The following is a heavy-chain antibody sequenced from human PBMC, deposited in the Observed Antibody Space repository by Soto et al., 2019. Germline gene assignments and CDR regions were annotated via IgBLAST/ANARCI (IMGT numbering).Heavy chain of an antibody. V-gene: IGHV3-15*07. CDR3: TTDLGPGEDSEPYYFDY. CDR2: IKSKTDGGTT. Sequence: GGSLRLSCAASGFTFSNAWMNWVRQAPGKGLEWVGRIKSKTDGGTTDYAAPVKGRFTISRDDSKNTLYLQMNSLKTEDTAVYYCTTDLGPGEDSEPYYFDYWGQGTLVTVSS. CDR1: GFTFSNAW. D-gene: IGHD3-10*01. J-gene: IGHJ4*02.